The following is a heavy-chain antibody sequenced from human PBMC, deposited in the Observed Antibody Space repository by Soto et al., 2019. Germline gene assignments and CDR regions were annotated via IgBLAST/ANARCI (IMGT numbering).Heavy chain of an antibody. D-gene: IGHD3-9*01. CDR2: IYYSGST. V-gene: IGHV4-59*01. CDR1: GGSISSYY. CDR3: ARATYYDILTGPGAFDI. J-gene: IGHJ3*02. Sequence: SETLSLTRTVSGGSISSYYWSWIRQPPGKGLEWIGYIYYSGSTNYNPSLKSRVTISVDTSKNQFSLKLSSVTAADTAVYYCARATYYDILTGPGAFDIWGQGTMVTVSS.